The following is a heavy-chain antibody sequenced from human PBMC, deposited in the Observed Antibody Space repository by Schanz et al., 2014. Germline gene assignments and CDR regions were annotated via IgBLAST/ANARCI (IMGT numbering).Heavy chain of an antibody. CDR3: ARDPSGSYGWFDP. V-gene: IGHV3-30*03. CDR2: ISHDGSNK. J-gene: IGHJ5*02. CDR1: RFTFNAYD. D-gene: IGHD1-26*01. Sequence: QVHLVESGGGVVRPGGSLRLSCAASRFTFNAYDMYWIRQAPGKGLEWVALISHDGSNKNSADSVKGRFTISRDNSKNTLYLQMNSLRAEDTAVYYCARDPSGSYGWFDPWGQGTLVTVSS.